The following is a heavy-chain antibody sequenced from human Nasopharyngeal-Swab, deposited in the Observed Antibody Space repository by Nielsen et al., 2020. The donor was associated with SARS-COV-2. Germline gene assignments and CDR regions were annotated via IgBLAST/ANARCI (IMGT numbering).Heavy chain of an antibody. CDR2: IWYDGSNK. CDR3: ARDYYDSSGYYYFDY. Sequence: LSLTCAASGFTFSSYGMHWVRQAPGKGLEWVAVIWYDGSNKYYADSVKGRSTISRDNSKNTLYLQMNSLRAEDTAVYYCARDYYDSSGYYYFDYWGQGTLVTVSS. D-gene: IGHD3-22*01. V-gene: IGHV3-33*01. CDR1: GFTFSSYG. J-gene: IGHJ4*02.